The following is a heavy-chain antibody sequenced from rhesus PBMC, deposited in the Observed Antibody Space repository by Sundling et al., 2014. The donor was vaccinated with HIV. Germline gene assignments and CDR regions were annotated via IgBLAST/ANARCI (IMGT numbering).Heavy chain of an antibody. J-gene: IGHJ4*01. CDR1: GGSISGRYG. D-gene: IGHD1-14*01. CDR3: ARANGFRFYFDY. CDR2: IFGSIGNT. V-gene: IGHV4-127*01. Sequence: QLQLQESGPGLVKPSETLSLTCAVSGGSISGRYGWTWIRQPPGKGLEWIGHIFGSIGNTFYNPSLKSRVTISTDTSKNQFSLKLSSVTAADTAMYYCARANGFRFYFDYWGQGVLVTVSS.